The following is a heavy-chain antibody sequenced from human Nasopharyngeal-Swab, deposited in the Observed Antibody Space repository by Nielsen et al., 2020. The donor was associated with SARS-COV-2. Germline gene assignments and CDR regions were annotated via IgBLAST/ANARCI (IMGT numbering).Heavy chain of an antibody. V-gene: IGHV3-9*01. J-gene: IGHJ2*01. CDR1: GFTFGDYA. CDR2: ISWNGNIR. Sequence: GGSLRLSCTASGFTFGDYAMYWVRQAPGKGLEWVSGISWNGNIRGHADSVEGRFTISRDNAKSSLYLQMNSLRVEDTALYYCARENNWEALRYFDLWGRGTLVTVSS. CDR3: ARENNWEALRYFDL. D-gene: IGHD1-20*01.